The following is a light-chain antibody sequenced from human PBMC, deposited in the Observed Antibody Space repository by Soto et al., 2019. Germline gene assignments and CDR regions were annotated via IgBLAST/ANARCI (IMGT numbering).Light chain of an antibody. Sequence: EIVLTQSPGTLSLSPGERATLSCRASQSIGNNYLAWYQQKPGQAPRLLIDGSSTRATGIPDRFSGSGSGTDFTLTISRLEPEDFAVYYCQQFRTSVTFGQGTKVDIK. J-gene: IGKJ1*01. CDR1: QSIGNNY. V-gene: IGKV3-20*01. CDR3: QQFRTSVT. CDR2: GSS.